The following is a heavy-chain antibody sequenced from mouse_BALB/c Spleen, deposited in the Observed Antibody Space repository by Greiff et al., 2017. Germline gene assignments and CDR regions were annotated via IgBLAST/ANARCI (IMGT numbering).Heavy chain of an antibody. J-gene: IGHJ3*01. Sequence: EVQVVESGGGLVKPGGSLKLSCAASGFTFSDYYMYWVRQTPEKRLEWVATISDGGSYTYYPDSVKGRFTISRDNAKNNLYLQMSSLKSEDTAMYYCANDGYYGFAYWGQGTLVTVSA. CDR3: ANDGYYGFAY. V-gene: IGHV5-4*02. CDR1: GFTFSDYY. CDR2: ISDGGSYT. D-gene: IGHD2-3*01.